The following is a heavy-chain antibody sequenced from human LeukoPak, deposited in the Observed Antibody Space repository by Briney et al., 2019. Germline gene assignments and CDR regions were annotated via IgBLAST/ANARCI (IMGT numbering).Heavy chain of an antibody. J-gene: IGHJ6*02. Sequence: GGSLRLSCAASGFTFRSYGMHWVRQAPGKGLGWVAVISHDGSKTYYADSVKGRLTISRDNSKNTLYLQMNSLRAEDTAVYYCAKMGLWSTAVASNYGMDVWGQGTTVTVSS. CDR1: GFTFRSYG. CDR2: ISHDGSKT. CDR3: AKMGLWSTAVASNYGMDV. D-gene: IGHD6-19*01. V-gene: IGHV3-30*18.